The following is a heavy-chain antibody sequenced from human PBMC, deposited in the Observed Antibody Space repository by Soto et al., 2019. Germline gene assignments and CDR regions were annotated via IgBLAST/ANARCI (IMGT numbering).Heavy chain of an antibody. CDR1: GYTFTGYY. CDR2: INPNSGGT. V-gene: IGHV1-2*04. J-gene: IGHJ4*02. Sequence: ASVKVSCKASGYTFTGYYMHWVRQAPGQGLEWMGWINPNSGGTNYAQKFQGWVTMTRDTTIRTAYMELSRLRSDDTAVYYCARWKGDPQFEQYYFDYWGQGTLVTVSS. CDR3: ARWKGDPQFEQYYFDY. D-gene: IGHD1-1*01.